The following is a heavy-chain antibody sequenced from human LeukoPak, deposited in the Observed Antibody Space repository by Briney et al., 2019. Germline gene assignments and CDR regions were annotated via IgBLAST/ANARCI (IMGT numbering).Heavy chain of an antibody. J-gene: IGHJ4*02. D-gene: IGHD3-22*01. V-gene: IGHV1-2*02. Sequence: ASVKVSCKASGYTFTGYYMHWVRQAPGQGLEWMGWINPNSGGTNYAQKFQGRVTMTRDTSISTAYMELSRLRSDDTAVYYCARARGCYYDSSGYSDYWGQGTLVTVSS. CDR1: GYTFTGYY. CDR3: ARARGCYYDSSGYSDY. CDR2: INPNSGGT.